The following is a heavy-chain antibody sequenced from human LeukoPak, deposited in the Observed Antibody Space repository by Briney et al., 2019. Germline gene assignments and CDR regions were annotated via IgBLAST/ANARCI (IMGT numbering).Heavy chain of an antibody. Sequence: SETLSLTCTVSGGSISSYYWSWIRQPAGKGLEWIGRIYTSGSTNYNPSLKSRVTMSVDTSKNQFSLKLSSVTAADTAVYYCAREILGSSWYSQSHYYYYGMDVWGQGTLVTVSS. V-gene: IGHV4-4*07. D-gene: IGHD6-13*01. J-gene: IGHJ6*02. CDR1: GGSISSYY. CDR2: IYTSGST. CDR3: AREILGSSWYSQSHYYYYGMDV.